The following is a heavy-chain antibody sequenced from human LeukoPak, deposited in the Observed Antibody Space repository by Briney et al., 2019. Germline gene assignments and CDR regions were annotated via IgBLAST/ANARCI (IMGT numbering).Heavy chain of an antibody. D-gene: IGHD2-2*01. V-gene: IGHV1-69*13. CDR3: ARGGYCSSTSCLYYYYGMDV. Sequence: ASVKVSCKASGGTFSSYAISWVRQAPGQGLEWMGGIIPIFGTANYAQKFQGRVTITADESTSTAYMELSSLRSEDTAVYYCARGGYCSSTSCLYYYYGMDVWGQGTTVTVSS. J-gene: IGHJ6*02. CDR2: IIPIFGTA. CDR1: GGTFSSYA.